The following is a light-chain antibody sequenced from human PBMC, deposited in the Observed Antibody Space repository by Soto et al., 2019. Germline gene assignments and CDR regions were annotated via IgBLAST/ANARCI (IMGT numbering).Light chain of an antibody. CDR1: SSNIGAGYD. J-gene: IGLJ2*01. V-gene: IGLV1-40*01. CDR3: QSFDSSLPGVI. CDR2: SNI. Sequence: QAVVTQPPSVSGAPGQRVTISCTGSSSNIGAGYDVNWYQQLPGTAPQLLIYSNINRPSGVPDRFSASKSGTSASLAITGLQDEDEAHYYCQSFDSSLPGVIFGGGTKLTVL.